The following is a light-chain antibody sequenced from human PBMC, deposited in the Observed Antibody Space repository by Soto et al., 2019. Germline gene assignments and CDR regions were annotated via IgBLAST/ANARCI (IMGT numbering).Light chain of an antibody. J-gene: IGLJ3*02. CDR3: SSYTGSNTWV. CDR1: NSDIGGHNF. Sequence: QSALTQPASVSESLGQSITISCSGTNSDIGGHNFVSWYQQLPGKTPKVLIYGVSNRPSGISNRFSGSKSGNTASLTISGLQAEDEADYYCSSYTGSNTWVFGGGTKLTVL. CDR2: GVS. V-gene: IGLV2-14*01.